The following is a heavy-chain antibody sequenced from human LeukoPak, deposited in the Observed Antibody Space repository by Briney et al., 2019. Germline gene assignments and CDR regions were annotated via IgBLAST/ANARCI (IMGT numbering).Heavy chain of an antibody. CDR3: AKGYCSGGSCYYDY. CDR2: ISYDGSNK. D-gene: IGHD2-15*01. V-gene: IGHV3-30*18. J-gene: IGHJ4*02. Sequence: PGRSLRLSCAASGFTFSSYGMHWVRQAPGKGLEWVAVISYDGSNKYYADSVKGRFTISRDNSKNTLYLQMNSLRAEGTAVYYCAKGYCSGGSCYYDYWGQGTLVTVSS. CDR1: GFTFSSYG.